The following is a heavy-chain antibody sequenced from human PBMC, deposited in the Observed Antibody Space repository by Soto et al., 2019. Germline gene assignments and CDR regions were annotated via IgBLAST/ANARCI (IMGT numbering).Heavy chain of an antibody. J-gene: IGHJ4*02. Sequence: QVQLIQSGAEVKKPGASVKVSCKASGYTFTSSYIHWVRQAPGQGLEWMAIINPNGGSTNYAQKFQGRVTMTRDTSTSTVYMELSSLTSEATAVYYCARSLMEGDYWGQGTLVTVSS. CDR1: GYTFTSSY. V-gene: IGHV1-46*03. CDR2: INPNGGST. CDR3: ARSLMEGDY. D-gene: IGHD3-10*01.